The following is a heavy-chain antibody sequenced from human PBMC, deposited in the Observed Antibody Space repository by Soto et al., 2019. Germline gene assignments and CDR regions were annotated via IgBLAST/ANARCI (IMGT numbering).Heavy chain of an antibody. D-gene: IGHD4-17*01. Sequence: QVQLVESGGGVVQPGRSLRLSCAASGFTFSSYGMHWVRQAPGKGLEWVAVISYDGSEKYYAVSVKGRFTISRDNSKNTLYLQMNSLRAEVTAVYYCAKGAVTTSLYYFDYWGQGTLVPVSS. CDR2: ISYDGSEK. CDR3: AKGAVTTSLYYFDY. CDR1: GFTFSSYG. V-gene: IGHV3-30*18. J-gene: IGHJ4*02.